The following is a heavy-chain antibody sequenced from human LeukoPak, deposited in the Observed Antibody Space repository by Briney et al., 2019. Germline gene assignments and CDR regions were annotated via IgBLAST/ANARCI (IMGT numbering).Heavy chain of an antibody. J-gene: IGHJ4*02. CDR3: ARRALSSGYYPQFDY. Sequence: GGSLRLSCAASGFTLDDYAMHWVRQAPGKGLEWVSGISWNSGSIGYADSVKGRFTISRDNAKNSLYLQMNSLRAEDTAVYYCARRALSSGYYPQFDYWGQGTLVSVSS. CDR1: GFTLDDYA. D-gene: IGHD3-22*01. V-gene: IGHV3-9*01. CDR2: ISWNSGSI.